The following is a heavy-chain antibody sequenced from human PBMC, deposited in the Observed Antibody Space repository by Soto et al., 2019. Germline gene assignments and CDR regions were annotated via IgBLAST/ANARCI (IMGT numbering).Heavy chain of an antibody. CDR1: GFTFTSSA. V-gene: IGHV1-58*01. CDR2: IVVGSGNT. Sequence: SVKGSCKASGFTFTSSAVQWVRQARGQRLEWIGWIVVGSGNTNYAQKFQERVTITRDMSTSTAYMELSSLRSEDTAVYYCAASNFSYYDSSGYHYLPAFDAFDIWGQGTMVTVSS. J-gene: IGHJ3*02. CDR3: AASNFSYYDSSGYHYLPAFDAFDI. D-gene: IGHD3-22*01.